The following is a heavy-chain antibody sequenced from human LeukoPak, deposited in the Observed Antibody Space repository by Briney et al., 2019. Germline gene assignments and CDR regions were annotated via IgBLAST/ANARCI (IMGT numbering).Heavy chain of an antibody. D-gene: IGHD5-12*01. Sequence: PGGSLRLSCAASGLTVSSNYMSLVRQAPGKGLEWVSVIHSGGSTYYADSVKGRFTISRDNSKNTLYLQMNSLRAEDTAVYYCARGYSGYDPFDYWGQGTLVTVSS. CDR1: GLTVSSNY. CDR3: ARGYSGYDPFDY. V-gene: IGHV3-66*01. J-gene: IGHJ4*02. CDR2: IHSGGST.